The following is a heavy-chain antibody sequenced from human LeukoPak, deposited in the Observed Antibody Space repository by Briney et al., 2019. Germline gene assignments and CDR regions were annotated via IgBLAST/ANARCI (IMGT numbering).Heavy chain of an antibody. V-gene: IGHV4-39*01. CDR1: GGFMSSSSYY. D-gene: IGHD3-22*01. J-gene: IGHJ4*02. CDR2: IYYRGAT. CDR3: ARRSHPSLYYDSSGPHFDY. Sequence: KSSVTLSLTCTVSGGFMSSSSYYWGPIRQPPGKGLEWNERIYYRGATYYNPSLNSRVTISVDTSKNQFSLKLSSVTAADTAVYYCARRSHPSLYYDSSGPHFDYWGQGTLVTVSS.